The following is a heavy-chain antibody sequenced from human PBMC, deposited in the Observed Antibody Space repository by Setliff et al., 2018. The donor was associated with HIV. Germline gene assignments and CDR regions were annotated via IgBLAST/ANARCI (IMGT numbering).Heavy chain of an antibody. CDR2: IHTTGST. J-gene: IGHJ5*02. Sequence: PSETLSLTCSVSGDSISSGSYYWSWIRLPAGKGLEWIGQIHTTGSTNYNPSLKSRVTISIDTYKNQFSLKLNSVTATDTAVYYCAKRTFGSGRFDPWGQGTLVTVSS. CDR3: AKRTFGSGRFDP. CDR1: GDSISSGSYY. V-gene: IGHV4-61*09. D-gene: IGHD3-16*01.